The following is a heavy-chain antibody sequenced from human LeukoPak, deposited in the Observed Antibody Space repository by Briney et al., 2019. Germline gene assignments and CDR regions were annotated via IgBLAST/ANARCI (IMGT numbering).Heavy chain of an antibody. D-gene: IGHD2-15*01. V-gene: IGHV1-69*06. CDR2: IIPIFGTA. Sequence: ASVKVSCKASGGTFSSYAISWVRQAPGQGLEWMGGIIPIFGTANYAQKLQGRVTITADKSTSTAYMELSSLRSEDTAVYYCATGIGYCSGGSCYQKYYFDYWGQGTLVTVSS. CDR1: GGTFSSYA. CDR3: ATGIGYCSGGSCYQKYYFDY. J-gene: IGHJ4*02.